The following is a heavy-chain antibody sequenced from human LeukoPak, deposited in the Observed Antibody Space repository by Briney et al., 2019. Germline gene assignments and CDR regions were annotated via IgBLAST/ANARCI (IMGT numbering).Heavy chain of an antibody. CDR2: IKQDGSEK. V-gene: IGHV3-7*05. CDR3: ARASDPWLQLT. J-gene: IGHJ5*02. CDR1: GFTFSNYW. Sequence: GRSLRLSCAASGFTFSNYWMIWVRQAPGKGLEWVGNIKQDGSEKRYADSVRGRFSISRDNAQTSLYLQMNSLRAEDTAVYYCARASDPWLQLTWGQGTLVTVSS. D-gene: IGHD5-24*01.